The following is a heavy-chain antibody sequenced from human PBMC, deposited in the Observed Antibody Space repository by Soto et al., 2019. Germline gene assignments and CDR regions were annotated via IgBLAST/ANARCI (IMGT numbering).Heavy chain of an antibody. CDR2: IYYSGST. CDR3: ARDAATDAEYCQH. Sequence: QGQLQESGPGLVKPSETLSLTCTVSGGSVSSGSYYWSWIRQPPGKGLEWIGYIYYSGSTNYNPSLKSRATITVDTSKNQFSLKLSSVTAADTAVYYCARDAATDAEYCQHWGQGTLVTVSS. V-gene: IGHV4-61*01. D-gene: IGHD6-25*01. J-gene: IGHJ1*01. CDR1: GGSVSSGSYY.